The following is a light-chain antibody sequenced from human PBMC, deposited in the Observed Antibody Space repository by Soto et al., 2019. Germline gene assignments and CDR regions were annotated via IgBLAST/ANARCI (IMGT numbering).Light chain of an antibody. CDR3: CSYAGSYSWV. V-gene: IGLV1-44*01. Sequence: QSVLTQPPSASGTPGQRVTISCSGSSSNIGTYTVNWYQQLPGTAPKLLIYNNDQRPSGVPGRFSGSKSGNTASLTISGLQAEDESDYYCCSYAGSYSWVFGGGTKVTVL. J-gene: IGLJ3*02. CDR2: NND. CDR1: SSNIGTYT.